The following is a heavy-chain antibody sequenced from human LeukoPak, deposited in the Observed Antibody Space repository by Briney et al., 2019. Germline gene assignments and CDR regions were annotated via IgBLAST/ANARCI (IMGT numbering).Heavy chain of an antibody. CDR2: ISSSSSYI. CDR3: ARGSGSYYPVDY. D-gene: IGHD1-26*01. V-gene: IGHV3-21*01. Sequence: GVSLRLSCAASGFTFSSYSMNWVRQAPGKGLEWVSSISSSSSYIYYADSVKGRYTISRDNAKNSLYLQMNSLRAEDTAVYYCARGSGSYYPVDYWGQGTLVTVSS. J-gene: IGHJ4*02. CDR1: GFTFSSYS.